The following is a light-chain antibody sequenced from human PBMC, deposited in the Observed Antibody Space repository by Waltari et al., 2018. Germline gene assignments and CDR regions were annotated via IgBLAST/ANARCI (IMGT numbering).Light chain of an antibody. J-gene: IGKJ1*01. Sequence: EKVMTQSPATLSVSPGERATLSCRTSQSVSSNIAWYQQKPGQAPRLLISGASTRATGIPARFSGSGSGTEFTLTISSLQSEDFAVYYCQQYNNWSPTFGQGTKVEI. CDR1: QSVSSN. CDR2: GAS. CDR3: QQYNNWSPT. V-gene: IGKV3-15*01.